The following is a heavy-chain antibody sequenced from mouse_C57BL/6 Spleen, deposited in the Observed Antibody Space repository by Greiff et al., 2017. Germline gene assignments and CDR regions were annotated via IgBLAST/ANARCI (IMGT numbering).Heavy chain of an antibody. CDR3: ARSTTGEAMDY. J-gene: IGHJ4*01. Sequence: QVQLKQPGAELVKPGASVKLSCKASGYTFTSYWMHWVKQRPGQGLEWIGMIHPNSGSTNYNEKFKSKATLTVDKSSSTAYMQLSSLTSEDSAVYYCARSTTGEAMDYWGQGTSVTVSS. CDR2: IHPNSGST. V-gene: IGHV1-64*01. D-gene: IGHD1-1*01. CDR1: GYTFTSYW.